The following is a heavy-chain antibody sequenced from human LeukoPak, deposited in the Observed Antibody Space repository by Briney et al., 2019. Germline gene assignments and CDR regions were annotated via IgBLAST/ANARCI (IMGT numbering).Heavy chain of an antibody. D-gene: IGHD3-9*01. CDR2: ISSSGSTI. Sequence: GGSLRPSCAASGFTFSSYEMNWVRQAPGKGLEWVSYISSSGSTIYYADSVKGRFTISRDNAKNSLYLQMNSLRAEDTAVYYCARVDFDWLPDYWGQGTLVTVSS. V-gene: IGHV3-48*03. CDR3: ARVDFDWLPDY. CDR1: GFTFSSYE. J-gene: IGHJ4*02.